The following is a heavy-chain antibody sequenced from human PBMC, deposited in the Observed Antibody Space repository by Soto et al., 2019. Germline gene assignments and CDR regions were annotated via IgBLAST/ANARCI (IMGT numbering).Heavy chain of an antibody. D-gene: IGHD6-13*01. CDR1: GFTFSSYC. Sequence: VKVSRKASGFTFSSYCFSWVRQAPGQGLEWMGWISAYNGNTNYAQKLQDRVTMTTDTSTSTAYMELRSLRSDDTAVYYCARDVAAGQLDDWGQGTLVTVSS. J-gene: IGHJ4*02. CDR3: ARDVAAGQLDD. V-gene: IGHV1-18*01. CDR2: ISAYNGNT.